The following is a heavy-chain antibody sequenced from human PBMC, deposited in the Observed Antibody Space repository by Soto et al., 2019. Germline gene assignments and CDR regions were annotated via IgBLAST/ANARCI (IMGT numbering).Heavy chain of an antibody. CDR3: ARGGTRAYFHH. V-gene: IGHV4-31*03. CDR2: IYDSGRT. CDR1: GGSISSGGYY. D-gene: IGHD1-1*01. J-gene: IGHJ1*01. Sequence: QVQLQESGPGLVKPSQTLSLTCTVSGGSISSGGYYWSWIRQHPGKGLEWIGSIYDSGRTYYNPSLKSRVTISVDTSKNQFSLKLASVTAADTAVYYCARGGTRAYFHHWGQGTLVTVSS.